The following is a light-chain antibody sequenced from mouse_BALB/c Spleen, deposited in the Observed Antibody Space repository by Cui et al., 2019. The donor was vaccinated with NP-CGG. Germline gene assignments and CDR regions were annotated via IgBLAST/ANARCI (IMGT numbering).Light chain of an antibody. Sequence: QAALTQESAPTTSPGETVTLTCRSSTGAVTTSNYANWVQEKPDHLFTGLIGGTNNRVPGVPARFSGSLIGDKAALTITGAQTEDEAIYFCALWYSNHWVFGGGTKLTVL. V-gene: IGLV1*01. CDR3: ALWYSNHWV. CDR2: GTN. J-gene: IGLJ1*01. CDR1: TGAVTTSNY.